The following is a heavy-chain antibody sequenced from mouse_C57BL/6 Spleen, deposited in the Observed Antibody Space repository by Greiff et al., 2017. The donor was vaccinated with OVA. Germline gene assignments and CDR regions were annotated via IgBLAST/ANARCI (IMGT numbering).Heavy chain of an antibody. CDR1: GYTFTDYN. D-gene: IGHD2-4*01. Sequence: SGPELVKPGASVQMSCKASGYTFTDYNMHWVKQSHGKSLEWIGYINPNNGGTSYNQKFKGKATLTVNKSSSTAYMELRSLTSEDSAVYYCASYDYLYYFDYWGQGTTLTVSS. J-gene: IGHJ2*01. V-gene: IGHV1-22*01. CDR3: ASYDYLYYFDY. CDR2: INPNNGGT.